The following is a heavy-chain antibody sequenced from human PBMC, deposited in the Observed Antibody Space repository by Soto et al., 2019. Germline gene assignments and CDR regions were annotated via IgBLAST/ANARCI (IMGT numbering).Heavy chain of an antibody. D-gene: IGHD1-26*01. J-gene: IGHJ4*02. Sequence: EVQLVESGGGLVQPGGSLRLSCAASGFNFGGSWMTWVRQALGKGLEWLAKINPDGSGEYYVDSVKGRFTISRDNAKGSLFFQMHSLRDEDTAVYFCAREHYFGLDYWGQGTLVTVSS. CDR2: INPDGSGE. V-gene: IGHV3-7*04. CDR3: AREHYFGLDY. CDR1: GFNFGGSW.